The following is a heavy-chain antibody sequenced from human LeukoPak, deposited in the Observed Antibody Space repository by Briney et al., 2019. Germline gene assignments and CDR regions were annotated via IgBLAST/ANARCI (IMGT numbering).Heavy chain of an antibody. Sequence: GGSVRLSCAASGFTFSGYGMHWVRQAPGKGLEWVAVISYDGSNKYYADSVKGRFTISRDNSKNTLYLQMNSLRAEDTAVYYCAKDRSGYFDYWGQGTLVTVSS. CDR2: ISYDGSNK. D-gene: IGHD3-22*01. J-gene: IGHJ4*02. V-gene: IGHV3-30*18. CDR1: GFTFSGYG. CDR3: AKDRSGYFDY.